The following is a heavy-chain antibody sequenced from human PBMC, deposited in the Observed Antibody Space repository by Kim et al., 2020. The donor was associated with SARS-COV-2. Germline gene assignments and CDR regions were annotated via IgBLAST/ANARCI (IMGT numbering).Heavy chain of an antibody. CDR2: ISSSGSTI. J-gene: IGHJ4*02. CDR1: GFTFSSYE. Sequence: GGSLRLSCAASGFTFSSYEMNWVRQAPGKGLEWVSYISSSGSTIYYADSVKGRFTISRDNAKNSLYLQMNSLRAEDTAVYYCARDGRYYGSGSRGPGGYYFDYWGQGTLVTVSS. V-gene: IGHV3-48*03. D-gene: IGHD3-10*01. CDR3: ARDGRYYGSGSRGPGGYYFDY.